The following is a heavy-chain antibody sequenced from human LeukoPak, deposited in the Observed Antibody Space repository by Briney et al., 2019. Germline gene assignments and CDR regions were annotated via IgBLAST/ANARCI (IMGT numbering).Heavy chain of an antibody. CDR1: GFTFGDYA. V-gene: IGHV3-23*01. CDR3: AKDKYYFDY. Sequence: GGSLRLSCTASGFTFGDYAMSWVRQAPGKGLEWVSAISGSGGSTYYADSVKGRFTISRDNSKNTLYLQMNSLRAEDTAVYYCAKDKYYFDYWGQGTLVTVSS. CDR2: ISGSGGST. J-gene: IGHJ4*02.